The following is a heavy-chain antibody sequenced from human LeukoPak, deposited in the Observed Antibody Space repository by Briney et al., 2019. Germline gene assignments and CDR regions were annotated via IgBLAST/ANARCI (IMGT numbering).Heavy chain of an antibody. CDR2: ISGSGGST. Sequence: GGSLRLSCAASGFTFSSYAMSWVRQAPGKGLEWVSAISGSGGSTYYADSVKGWFTISRDNSKNTLYLQMNSLRAEDTAVYYCAKGGRYSYGYGYYYMDVWGKGTTVTVSS. V-gene: IGHV3-23*01. CDR3: AKGGRYSYGYGYYYMDV. D-gene: IGHD5-18*01. CDR1: GFTFSSYA. J-gene: IGHJ6*03.